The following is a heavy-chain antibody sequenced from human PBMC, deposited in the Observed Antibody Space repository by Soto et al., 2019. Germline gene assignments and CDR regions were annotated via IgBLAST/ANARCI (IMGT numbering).Heavy chain of an antibody. Sequence: QITLTESGPTLVTPTQTLTLTCSFSGFSLTTSGVAVGWFRQPPGNAPEWLALFYWNDEKRYSPSLRSRLTVTGDSSKNQVVLTLANVDPVDSGTYYCAHRPTSTDDFYFDYWGQGTLVTVSS. CDR1: GFSLTTSGVA. D-gene: IGHD2-21*02. CDR2: FYWNDEK. V-gene: IGHV2-5*01. CDR3: AHRPTSTDDFYFDY. J-gene: IGHJ4*02.